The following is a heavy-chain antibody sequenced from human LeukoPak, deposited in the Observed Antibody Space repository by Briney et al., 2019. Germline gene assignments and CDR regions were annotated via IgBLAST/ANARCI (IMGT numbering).Heavy chain of an antibody. V-gene: IGHV3-23*01. CDR1: GFTFSSYA. J-gene: IGHJ4*02. Sequence: GGSLRLSCAASGFTFSSYAMNWVRQAPGKGLEWVSAISGSGGSTYYADSVKGRFTISRDNSKNTLYLQMNSLRAEDTAVYYCAKGLLNVAAAGIDYWGQGTLVTVSS. CDR3: AKGLLNVAAAGIDY. D-gene: IGHD6-13*01. CDR2: ISGSGGST.